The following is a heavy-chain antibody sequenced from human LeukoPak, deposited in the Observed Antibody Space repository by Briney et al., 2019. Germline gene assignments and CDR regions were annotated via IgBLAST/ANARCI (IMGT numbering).Heavy chain of an antibody. Sequence: SETLSLTCTVSGGSISSYYWSWIRQPPGKGLEWIGYIYYSGSTSYNPSLKSRVTISVDTSKNQFSLKLSSVTAADTAVYYCASSTVTSDWFDPRGQGTLVTVSS. J-gene: IGHJ5*02. V-gene: IGHV4-59*01. D-gene: IGHD4-17*01. CDR3: ASSTVTSDWFDP. CDR1: GGSISSYY. CDR2: IYYSGST.